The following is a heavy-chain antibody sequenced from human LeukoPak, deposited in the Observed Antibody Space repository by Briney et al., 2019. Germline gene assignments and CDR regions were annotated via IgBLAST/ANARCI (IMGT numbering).Heavy chain of an antibody. V-gene: IGHV3-74*01. Sequence: QAGGSLRLSCAASGFTFSSYWMHWVRQPPGKGLAWVSRITSDGSGIGYADSVRGRFTVSRDNTKNTLYLQMNSLRAEDTAIYYCGRGGGNSFSPLDYWGRGTLVSVSS. D-gene: IGHD6-13*01. CDR1: GFTFSSYW. CDR3: GRGGGNSFSPLDY. CDR2: ITSDGSGI. J-gene: IGHJ4*02.